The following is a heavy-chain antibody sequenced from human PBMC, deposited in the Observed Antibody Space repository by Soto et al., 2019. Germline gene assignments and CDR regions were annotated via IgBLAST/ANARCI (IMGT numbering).Heavy chain of an antibody. CDR3: ARGLRTYYXGSGSYYPRYYYYGMDV. J-gene: IGHJ6*02. V-gene: IGHV4-34*01. Sequence: SETLSLTCAVYGGSFSGYYWSWIRQPPGKGLEWIGEINHSGSTNYNPSLKSRVTISVDTSKNQFSLKLSSVTAADTAVYYCARGLRTYYXGSGSYYPRYYYYGMDVWGQGTTVTVSS. CDR1: GGSFSGYY. D-gene: IGHD3-10*01. CDR2: INHSGST.